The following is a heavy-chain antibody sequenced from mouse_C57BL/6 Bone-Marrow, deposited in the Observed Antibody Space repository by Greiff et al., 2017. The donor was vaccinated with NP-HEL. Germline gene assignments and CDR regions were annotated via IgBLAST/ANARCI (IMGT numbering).Heavy chain of an antibody. Sequence: QVQLKQSGAELVRPGTSVKLSCKASGYTFTSYWMHWVKQRPGQGLEWIGVIDPSDSYTNYNQKFKGKATLTVDTSSSTAYMQLSSLTSEDSAVYDCARGPWAMDYWGQGTSVTVSS. V-gene: IGHV1-59*01. CDR1: GYTFTSYW. J-gene: IGHJ4*01. CDR3: ARGPWAMDY. CDR2: IDPSDSYT.